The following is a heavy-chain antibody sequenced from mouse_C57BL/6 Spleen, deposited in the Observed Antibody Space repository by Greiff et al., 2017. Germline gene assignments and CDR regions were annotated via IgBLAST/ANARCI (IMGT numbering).Heavy chain of an antibody. Sequence: VKLQESGAELVRPGASVTLSCKASGYTFTDYEMHWVKQTPVHGLEWIGAIDPETGGTAYNQKFKGKAILTADKSSSTAYMELRSLTSEDSAVYYCTRGGSSYVFDYWGQGTTLTVSS. V-gene: IGHV1-15*01. D-gene: IGHD1-1*01. CDR2: IDPETGGT. J-gene: IGHJ2*01. CDR3: TRGGSSYVFDY. CDR1: GYTFTDYE.